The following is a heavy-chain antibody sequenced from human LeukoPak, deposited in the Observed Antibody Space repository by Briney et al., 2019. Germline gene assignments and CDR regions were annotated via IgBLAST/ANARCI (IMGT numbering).Heavy chain of an antibody. J-gene: IGHJ4*02. D-gene: IGHD1-26*01. Sequence: ASVKVSCKASEYSFTGYYMHWVRQAPGQGLEWMGRINPNSGGTSYAQKFQGRVTMTRDTSISTGYMELSRLRSDDTAVYYCARALDSGSYLGSFDYWGQGTLVTVSS. CDR1: EYSFTGYY. CDR3: ARALDSGSYLGSFDY. CDR2: INPNSGGT. V-gene: IGHV1-2*06.